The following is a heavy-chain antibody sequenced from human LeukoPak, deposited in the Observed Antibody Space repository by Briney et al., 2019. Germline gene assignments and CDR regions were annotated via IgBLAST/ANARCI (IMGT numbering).Heavy chain of an antibody. CDR1: GGSISSSSYY. J-gene: IGHJ4*02. V-gene: IGHV4-39*07. CDR2: IYYSGST. CDR3: ARVDYYGSGDPDY. D-gene: IGHD3-10*01. Sequence: SETLSLTCTVFGGSISSSSYYWGWIRQPPGKGLEWIGSIYYSGSTYYNPSLKSRVTISVDTSKNQFSPKLSSVTAADTAVYYCARVDYYGSGDPDYWGQGTLVTVSS.